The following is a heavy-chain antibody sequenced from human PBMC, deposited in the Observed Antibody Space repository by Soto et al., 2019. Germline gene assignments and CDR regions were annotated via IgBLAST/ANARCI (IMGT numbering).Heavy chain of an antibody. CDR2: ISDDGSTA. CDR3: ARGPRVSSTGTGAH. Sequence: PGGSLRLSCAVSGFTFSAYWMHWVRQVPGKGLTWVSRISDDGSTATYADSVKGRFVISRDNAKYSLYLEMNTLRVDDSGLYYCARGPRVSSTGTGAHWGRGTLVTAPQ. J-gene: IGHJ4*02. CDR1: GFTFSAYW. V-gene: IGHV3-74*01. D-gene: IGHD1-1*01.